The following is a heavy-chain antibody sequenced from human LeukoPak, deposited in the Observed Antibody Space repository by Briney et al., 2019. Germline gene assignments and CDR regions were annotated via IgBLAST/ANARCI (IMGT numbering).Heavy chain of an antibody. J-gene: IGHJ3*02. CDR2: IYSSGST. Sequence: SETLSLTCSVSGGSISNYYWSWIRQPPGKGLEWIGYIYSSGSTNYNPSLKSRVTISVDTSKNQFSLRLSSVTAADTAVYYCARDYYDSGGDAFDIWGQGTMVTVSS. V-gene: IGHV4-59*01. CDR1: GGSISNYY. D-gene: IGHD3-22*01. CDR3: ARDYYDSGGDAFDI.